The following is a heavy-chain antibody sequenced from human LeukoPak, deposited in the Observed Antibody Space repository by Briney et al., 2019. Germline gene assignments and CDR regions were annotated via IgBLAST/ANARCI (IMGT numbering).Heavy chain of an antibody. V-gene: IGHV4-59*08. Sequence: SETLSLTCTVSGGSISSYYWSWIRQPPGKGLEWVGYIYYSGSTNYNPSLKSRVTTSVDTSKNQLSLKLSSVTAADTAVYYCARVIGYCSSTGCFGYFDYWGQGTLVTVSS. CDR2: IYYSGST. CDR1: GGSISSYY. J-gene: IGHJ4*02. CDR3: ARVIGYCSSTGCFGYFDY. D-gene: IGHD2-2*01.